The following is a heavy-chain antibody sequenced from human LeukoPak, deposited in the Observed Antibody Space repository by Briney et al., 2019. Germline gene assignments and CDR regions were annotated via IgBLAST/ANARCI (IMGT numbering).Heavy chain of an antibody. CDR1: GFTFSNYA. Sequence: GRSLRLSCAASGFTFSNYAMHWVRQAPGKGLEWVAVISYDGSNKYYADSVKGRFTISRDNSKNTLYLQMNSLRAEDTAVYYCANVPDPGIAVAGTGADFDYWGQGTLVTVSS. CDR3: ANVPDPGIAVAGTGADFDY. V-gene: IGHV3-30-3*01. D-gene: IGHD6-19*01. J-gene: IGHJ4*02. CDR2: ISYDGSNK.